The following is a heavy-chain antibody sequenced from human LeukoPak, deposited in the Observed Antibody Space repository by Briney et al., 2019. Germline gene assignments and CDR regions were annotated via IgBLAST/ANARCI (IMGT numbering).Heavy chain of an antibody. Sequence: GGSLRLSCAASGFTFSSYGMHWVRQAPGKGLEWVAVISYDGSNKYYADSVKGRFTISRDNFKNTLYLQINSLRAEDTAVYYCAKDSGGYGDSLHFDYWGQGTLVTVSS. V-gene: IGHV3-30*18. CDR2: ISYDGSNK. CDR1: GFTFSSYG. D-gene: IGHD4-17*01. CDR3: AKDSGGYGDSLHFDY. J-gene: IGHJ4*02.